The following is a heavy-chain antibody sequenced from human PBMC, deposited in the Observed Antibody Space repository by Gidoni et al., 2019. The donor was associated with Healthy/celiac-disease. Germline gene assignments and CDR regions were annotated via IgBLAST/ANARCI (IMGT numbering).Heavy chain of an antibody. CDR3: AKDFADSDSADHYYYYGMDV. CDR2: ISGSGGST. D-gene: IGHD2-15*01. V-gene: IGHV3-23*01. J-gene: IGHJ6*02. CDR1: GFTFSSYA. Sequence: EVQLLESGGGLVQPGGSLRLPCAASGFTFSSYAMSWVRQAPGQGLEWVSAISGSGGSTYYADSVKGRFTISRDNSKNTLYLQMNSLRAEDTAVYYCAKDFADSDSADHYYYYGMDVWGQGTTVTVSS.